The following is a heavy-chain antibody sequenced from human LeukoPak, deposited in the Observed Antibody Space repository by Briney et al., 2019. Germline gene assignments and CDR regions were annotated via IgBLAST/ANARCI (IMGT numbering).Heavy chain of an antibody. CDR3: ARRAAGTDYYYGMDV. CDR1: GGSISSYY. Sequence: PSETLSLTCTVSGGSISSYYWGWIRQPPGKGLEWIGYIYYSGSTNYNPSLKSRVTISVDTSKNQFSLKVSSVTAADTAVYYCARRAAGTDYYYGMDVWGQGTTVTVSS. D-gene: IGHD6-13*01. J-gene: IGHJ6*02. V-gene: IGHV4-59*08. CDR2: IYYSGST.